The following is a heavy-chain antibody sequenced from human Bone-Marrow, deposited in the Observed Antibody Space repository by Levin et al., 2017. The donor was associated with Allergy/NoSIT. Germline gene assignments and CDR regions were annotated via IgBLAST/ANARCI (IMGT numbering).Heavy chain of an antibody. D-gene: IGHD5/OR15-5a*01. V-gene: IGHV3-33*01. CDR3: ARSPLVSTIGLDF. CDR1: GFTFSDYA. J-gene: IGHJ4*02. Sequence: PGESLKISCTASGFTFSDYAMHWVRQAPGQGLEWVAVVWYDGSSKFYADSVKGRFSISRDDPKNTLYLQMDSLRAEDTAVYHCARSPLVSTIGLDFWGQGTPVTVSS. CDR2: VWYDGSSK.